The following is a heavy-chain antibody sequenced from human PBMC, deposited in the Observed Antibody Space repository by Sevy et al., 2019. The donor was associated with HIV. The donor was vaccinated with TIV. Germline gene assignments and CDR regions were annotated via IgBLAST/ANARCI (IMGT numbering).Heavy chain of an antibody. CDR1: GVSISSGAYS. V-gene: IGHV4-30-2*01. J-gene: IGHJ3*02. D-gene: IGHD4-17*01. CDR2: IYHTGNT. Sequence: HSETLSLTCAVSGVSISSGAYSWNWIRQPPGKGLEWIGYIYHTGNTYYNPSLKSRITISLDRSKNQFSLRLSSVTAADTAVYFCARDGGTMTTPGSFDIWGQGTMVTVSS. CDR3: ARDGGTMTTPGSFDI.